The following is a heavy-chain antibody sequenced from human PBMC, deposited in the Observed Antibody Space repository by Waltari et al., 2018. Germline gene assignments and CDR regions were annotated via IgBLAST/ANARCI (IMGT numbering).Heavy chain of an antibody. J-gene: IGHJ6*02. CDR2: INSDGRET. CDR3: ARAGAYSSSSFYYYYGMDV. V-gene: IGHV3-74*01. CDR1: GFTFYSFW. D-gene: IGHD6-6*01. Sequence: EVQVVESGGGLVQPGGSLRLSCAASGFTFYSFWMPWVRKAPGKGLVWVARINSDGRETYYGDSVKGRLTISRDNAKNTLFLQMNSLRAEDTAVYYCARAGAYSSSSFYYYYGMDVWGQGTTVTVPS.